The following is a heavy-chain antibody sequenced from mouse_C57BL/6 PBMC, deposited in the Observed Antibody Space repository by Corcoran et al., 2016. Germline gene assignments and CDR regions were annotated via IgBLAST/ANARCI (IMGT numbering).Heavy chain of an antibody. V-gene: IGHV1-76*01. CDR2: LYPGSGNT. CDR1: GYTFTDYY. Sequence: QVQLKQSGAELVRPGASVKLSCKASGYTFTDYYINWVKQRPGQGLEWIARLYPGSGNTYYNEKFKGKATLTAEKSSSTAYMQLSSLTSEDSAVYFCARRGEGYYFYYWGQGTTLTVSS. J-gene: IGHJ2*01. CDR3: ARRGEGYYFYY.